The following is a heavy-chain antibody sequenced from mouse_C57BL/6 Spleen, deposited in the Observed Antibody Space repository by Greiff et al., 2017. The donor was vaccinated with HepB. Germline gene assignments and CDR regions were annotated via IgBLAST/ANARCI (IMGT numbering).Heavy chain of an antibody. Sequence: EVQLQESGGGLVKPGGSLKLSCAASGFTFSSYAMSWVRQTPEKRLEWVATISDGGSYTYYPDNVKGRFTISRDNAKNNLYLQMSHLKSEDTAMYYCARRSFYSNFDYWGQGTTLTVSS. J-gene: IGHJ2*01. CDR2: ISDGGSYT. CDR1: GFTFSSYA. V-gene: IGHV5-4*01. D-gene: IGHD2-12*01. CDR3: ARRSFYSNFDY.